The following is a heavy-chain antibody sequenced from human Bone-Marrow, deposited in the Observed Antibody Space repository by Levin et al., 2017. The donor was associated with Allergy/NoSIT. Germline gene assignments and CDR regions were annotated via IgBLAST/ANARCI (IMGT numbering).Heavy chain of an antibody. CDR2: IYPGDSDI. J-gene: IGHJ4*02. V-gene: IGHV5-51*01. D-gene: IGHD5-18*01. Sequence: GESLKISCKVSGYSFTSYWIGWVRQMPGKGLEWMGVIYPGDSDIRYSPSFQGQVTISADKSINTAYLQWTSLKASDTAMYYCARQSLRYSFGPFDSWGQGTLVTVSS. CDR1: GYSFTSYW. CDR3: ARQSLRYSFGPFDS.